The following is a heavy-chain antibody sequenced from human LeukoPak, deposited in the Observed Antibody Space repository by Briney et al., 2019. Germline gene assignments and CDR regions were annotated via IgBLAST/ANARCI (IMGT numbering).Heavy chain of an antibody. J-gene: IGHJ4*02. CDR2: ISDYSGNT. V-gene: IGHV1-18*01. Sequence: ASVKVSCEASGYTFTSYGISWVRQAPGQGLEWMGGISDYSGNTNYAQKLQGRVTMTTDTSTSTAYMELRSLRSDDTAVYYCARGGEFWSGSNYFDYWGQGTLVTVSS. D-gene: IGHD3-3*01. CDR3: ARGGEFWSGSNYFDY. CDR1: GYTFTSYG.